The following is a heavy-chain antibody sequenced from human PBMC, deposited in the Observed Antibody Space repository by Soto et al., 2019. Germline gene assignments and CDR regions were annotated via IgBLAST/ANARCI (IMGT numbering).Heavy chain of an antibody. D-gene: IGHD3-22*01. CDR1: GYTFTGYY. J-gene: IGHJ5*02. Sequence: ASVKVSCKASGYTFTGYYMHWVRQAPGQGLEWMGWINPNSGGTNYAQKFQGRVTMTRDTSISTAYMELSRLRSDDTAVYYCARDSVYYYDSSGFSWFDPWGQGTLVTVYS. CDR2: INPNSGGT. V-gene: IGHV1-2*02. CDR3: ARDSVYYYDSSGFSWFDP.